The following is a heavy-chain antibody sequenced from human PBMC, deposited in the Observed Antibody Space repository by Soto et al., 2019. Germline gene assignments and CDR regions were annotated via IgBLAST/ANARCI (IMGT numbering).Heavy chain of an antibody. D-gene: IGHD4-17*01. CDR3: ARDLAGTTVTRGFFVH. V-gene: IGHV1-18*01. CDR2: ISAYNGNT. CDR1: GYTFTSYG. J-gene: IGHJ1*01. Sequence: QVQLVQSGAEVKKPGASVKVSCKASGYTFTSYGISWVRQAPGQGLEWMGWISAYNGNTHYAQNLQDRVTMTTDTSTNTAYMELRSLRSDDTAVYYCARDLAGTTVTRGFFVHWGQGTLVTVSS.